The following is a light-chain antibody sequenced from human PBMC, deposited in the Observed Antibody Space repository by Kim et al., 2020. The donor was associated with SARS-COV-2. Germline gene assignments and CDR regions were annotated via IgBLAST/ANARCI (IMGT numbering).Light chain of an antibody. CDR1: SSDIGGYNY. V-gene: IGLV2-14*04. CDR3: SSYTRSKTWV. CDR2: DVS. J-gene: IGLJ3*02. Sequence: GQSITISCIGSSSDIGGYNYISWYQQHPGKAPKLIIYDVSRRPSGVSDRFSASKSGDTASLPISGLRAEDEADYYFSSYTRSKTWVFGGGTQLTVL.